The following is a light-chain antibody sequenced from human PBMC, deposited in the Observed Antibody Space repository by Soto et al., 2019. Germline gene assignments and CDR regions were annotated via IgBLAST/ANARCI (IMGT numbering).Light chain of an antibody. V-gene: IGKV4-1*01. J-gene: IGKJ2*01. CDR3: QQYYSSPPA. CDR2: WAS. Sequence: DIVMTQSPDSLAVSLGERATINCRSSQSLLYSSNNKNYLAWYQQKPGQPPKLLIYWASTRESGVPDRFSGSGSGTDFTLTIGSLQADDVAVYYCQQYYSSPPAFGQGTKLETK. CDR1: QSLLYSSNNKNY.